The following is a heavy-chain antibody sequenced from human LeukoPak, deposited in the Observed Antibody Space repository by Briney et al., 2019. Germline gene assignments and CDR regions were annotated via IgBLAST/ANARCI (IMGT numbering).Heavy chain of an antibody. J-gene: IGHJ4*02. CDR1: GFTFNSYS. Sequence: GGSLRLSCAASGFTFNSYSMNWVRQAPGKGLEWVSSISSSSSSIYYADSVKGRFTISRGNAKNSLYLQMNSLRAEDTAVYYCATDYDYWGQGTLVTVSS. CDR2: ISSSSSSI. D-gene: IGHD5-12*01. CDR3: ATDYDY. V-gene: IGHV3-21*01.